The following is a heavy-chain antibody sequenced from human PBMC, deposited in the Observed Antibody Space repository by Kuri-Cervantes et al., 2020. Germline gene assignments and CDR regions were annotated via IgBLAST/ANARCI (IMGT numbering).Heavy chain of an antibody. J-gene: IGHJ4*02. CDR1: GGSISSSSYY. CDR3: ASGYDSSGYYYDVGFDY. Sequence: SETLSLTCTVSGGSISSSSYYWGWIRQPPGRGLEWIGYIYYSGSTNYNPSLKSRVTISVDTSKNQFSLKLSSVTAADTAVYYCASGYDSSGYYYDVGFDYWGQGTLVTVSS. V-gene: IGHV4-61*05. D-gene: IGHD3-22*01. CDR2: IYYSGST.